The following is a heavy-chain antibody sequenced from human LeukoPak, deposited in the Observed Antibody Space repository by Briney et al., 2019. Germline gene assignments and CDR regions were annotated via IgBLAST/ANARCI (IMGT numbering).Heavy chain of an antibody. D-gene: IGHD3-22*01. CDR2: ISGSGGTT. J-gene: IGHJ4*02. CDR3: AKDDDSSGYYLTDWFFDY. CDR1: GFTFGNYA. V-gene: IGHV3-23*01. Sequence: GGSLRLSCAASGFTFGNYAMSWVRQAPGKGLEWVSGISGSGGTTYYADSVKGRFTISRDNSKNTLYLQMNSLRAEDTAVYYCAKDDDSSGYYLTDWFFDYWGQGTLVTVSS.